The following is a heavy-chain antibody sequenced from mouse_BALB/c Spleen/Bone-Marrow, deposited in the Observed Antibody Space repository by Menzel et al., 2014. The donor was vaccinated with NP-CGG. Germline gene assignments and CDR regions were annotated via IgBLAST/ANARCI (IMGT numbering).Heavy chain of an antibody. V-gene: IGHV5-6-4*01. CDR3: TRDLYDGYYYYAMDY. Sequence: VKLMESGGGLVKPGGSLKLSCAAPGFTFSSYTMSWVRQTPEKRLEWVATISSGGSYTYYPDSVKGRFTISRDNAKNTLYLQMSSLKSEDTAMYYCTRDLYDGYYYYAMDYWGQGTSVTVSS. CDR2: ISSGGSYT. D-gene: IGHD2-3*01. CDR1: GFTFSSYT. J-gene: IGHJ4*01.